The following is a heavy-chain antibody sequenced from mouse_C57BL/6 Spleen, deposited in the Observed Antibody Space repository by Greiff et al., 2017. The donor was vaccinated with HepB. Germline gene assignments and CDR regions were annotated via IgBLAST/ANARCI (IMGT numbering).Heavy chain of an antibody. CDR3: ARSIYYDYDWAMDY. CDR2: IHPNSGST. V-gene: IGHV1-64*01. J-gene: IGHJ4*01. Sequence: QVHVKQPGAELVKPGASVKLSCKASGYTFTSYWMHWVKQRPGQGLEWIGMIHPNSGSTNYNEKFKSKATLTVDKSSSTAYMQLSSLTSEDAAVYYYARSIYYDYDWAMDYWGQGTTVTVSS. D-gene: IGHD2-4*01. CDR1: GYTFTSYW.